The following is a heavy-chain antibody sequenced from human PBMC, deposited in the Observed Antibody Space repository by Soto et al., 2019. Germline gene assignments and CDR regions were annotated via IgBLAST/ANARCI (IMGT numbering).Heavy chain of an antibody. CDR1: GFTVSSNY. CDR2: IYSGGST. V-gene: IGHV3-66*01. J-gene: IGHJ6*03. D-gene: IGHD3-16*01. Sequence: EVQLVESGGGLVQPGGSLRLSCAASGFTVSSNYMSWVRQAPGKGLEWVSVIYSGGSTYYADSVKGRFTISRDNSKNTLYHQMNSLRADNTAVYYCARGGSTRNYYYYYMDVWGKGTTVTVSS. CDR3: ARGGSTRNYYYYYMDV.